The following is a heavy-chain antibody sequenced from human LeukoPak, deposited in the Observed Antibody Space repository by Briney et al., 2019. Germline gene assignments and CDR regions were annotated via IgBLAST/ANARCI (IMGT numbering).Heavy chain of an antibody. D-gene: IGHD3-22*01. CDR1: GGSFSGYY. Sequence: SETLPLTCAVYGGSFSGYYWSWIRQPPGKGLEWIGEINDSGSTNYNQSLKSRVTISVETYKKQFSLKLSSVTAADTAVYYCARGHSYRRIVVVITNYYFDYWGQGTLVTVSS. CDR2: INDSGST. V-gene: IGHV4-34*01. J-gene: IGHJ4*02. CDR3: ARGHSYRRIVVVITNYYFDY.